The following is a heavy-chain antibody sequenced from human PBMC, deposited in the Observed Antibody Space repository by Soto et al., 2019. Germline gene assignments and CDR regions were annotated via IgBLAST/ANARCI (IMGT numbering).Heavy chain of an antibody. CDR1: GGTFSSYA. D-gene: IGHD2-2*01. V-gene: IGHV1-69*13. CDR2: IIPIFGTA. CDR3: ASACSSTSCHYYSYGMGV. Sequence: ASVKVSCKASGGTFSSYAISWVRQAPGQGLEWMGGIIPIFGTANYAQKFQGRVTITADESTSTAYMELSSLRSEDTAVYYCASACSSTSCHYYSYGMGVWGQGTTVTVSS. J-gene: IGHJ6*02.